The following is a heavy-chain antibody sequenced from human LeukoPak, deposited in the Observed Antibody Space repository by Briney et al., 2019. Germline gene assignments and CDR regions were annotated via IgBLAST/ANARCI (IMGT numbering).Heavy chain of an antibody. J-gene: IGHJ5*02. V-gene: IGHV4-59*01. CDR1: GGPISGYY. CDR2: IYNSGST. CDR3: ARGVTWFDP. Sequence: SETLSLTCTVSGGPISGYYWSWIRQPLGKGLEWIGYIYNSGSTNYNPSLKSRVTISLDTSKAQFSLKLSSVTAADTAVYYCARGVTWFDPWGQGTLVTVSS.